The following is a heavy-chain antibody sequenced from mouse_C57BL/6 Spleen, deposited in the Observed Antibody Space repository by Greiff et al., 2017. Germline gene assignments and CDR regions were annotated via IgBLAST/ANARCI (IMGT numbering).Heavy chain of an antibody. CDR3: ARHKGLRRNFDV. CDR1: GFTFSSYT. Sequence: DVHLVESGGGLVKPGGSLKLSCAASGFTFSSYTMSWVRQTPEKRLEWVATISGGGGNTYYPDSVKGRFTISRDNAKNTLYLQMSSLRSEDTALYDCARHKGLRRNFDVWGTGTTVTVSS. D-gene: IGHD2-2*01. CDR2: ISGGGGNT. J-gene: IGHJ1*03. V-gene: IGHV5-9*01.